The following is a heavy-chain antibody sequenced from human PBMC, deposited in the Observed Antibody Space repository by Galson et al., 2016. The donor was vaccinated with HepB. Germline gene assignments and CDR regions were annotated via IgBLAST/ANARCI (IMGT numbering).Heavy chain of an antibody. D-gene: IGHD5-18*01. V-gene: IGHV4-31*03. CDR2: IYNSGTT. CDR3: ARVRGYSYAVFDY. J-gene: IGHJ4*02. CDR1: GGSISSGDYY. Sequence: TLSLTCTVSGGSISSGDYYWAWVRQHPGKGLEWIAYIYNSGTTYYNPSLKSRVTMSLDTSKTQFSLRLNSVTAADTAVYYCARVRGYSYAVFDYWGQGTLVTVSS.